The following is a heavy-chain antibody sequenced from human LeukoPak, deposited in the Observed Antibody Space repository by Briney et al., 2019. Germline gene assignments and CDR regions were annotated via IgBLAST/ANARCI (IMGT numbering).Heavy chain of an antibody. CDR3: ARDSYRVFDY. J-gene: IGHJ4*02. CDR2: IYYSGST. D-gene: IGHD2-2*02. CDR1: GVSISSYY. Sequence: SETLSLTCTVSGVSISSYYWSWLRQPPGKGLEWIGYIYYSGSTNYNPSLKSRVTISVDTSKNQFSLKLSSVTAADTAVYYCARDSYRVFDYWGQGTLVTVSS. V-gene: IGHV4-59*01.